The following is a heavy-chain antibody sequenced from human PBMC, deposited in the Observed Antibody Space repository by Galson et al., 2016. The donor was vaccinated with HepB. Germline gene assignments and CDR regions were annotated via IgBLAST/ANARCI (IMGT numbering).Heavy chain of an antibody. V-gene: IGHV1-2*02. J-gene: IGHJ4*02. CDR3: ARLPIEMATIESRPFDH. D-gene: IGHD5-24*01. Sequence: SVKVSCKASGYTFTDYYTHWVRQAPGQGLEWMGWISPNSGGTKYAQRFQDRVTMTRDTSISTAYMEMSRLRSDDTAIYYCARLPIEMATIESRPFDHWGQGTLVTVSS. CDR2: ISPNSGGT. CDR1: GYTFTDYY.